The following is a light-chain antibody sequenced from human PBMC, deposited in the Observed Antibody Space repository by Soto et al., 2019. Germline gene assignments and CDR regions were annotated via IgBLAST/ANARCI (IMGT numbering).Light chain of an antibody. CDR1: SSDGGGYNY. Sequence: QSALTQPASVSGSPGQSITISCTGTSSDGGGYNYVSWYQQHPGKAPKLMIYEVSNRPSGVSNRFSGSKSGNTASLTISGLQAEDEADYSCSSYTSSSTLGVFGGGTKLTVL. J-gene: IGLJ2*01. V-gene: IGLV2-14*01. CDR3: SSYTSSSTLGV. CDR2: EVS.